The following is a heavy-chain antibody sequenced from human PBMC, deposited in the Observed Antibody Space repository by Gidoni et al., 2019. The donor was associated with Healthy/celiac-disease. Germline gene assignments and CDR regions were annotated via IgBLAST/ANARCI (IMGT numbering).Heavy chain of an antibody. CDR3: ARTHIVGVTATRGAFDI. CDR2: INPSGGST. D-gene: IGHD2-21*02. Sequence: QVPLVQSGAEVKKPGASVKVSCKASGYTFTSYYMHWVRQAPGQGLEWMGIINPSGGSTSYAQKFQGRVTMTRDTSTSTVDIELSSLRSEDTAVYYCARTHIVGVTATRGAFDIWGQGTMVTVSS. J-gene: IGHJ3*02. V-gene: IGHV1-46*01. CDR1: GYTFTSYY.